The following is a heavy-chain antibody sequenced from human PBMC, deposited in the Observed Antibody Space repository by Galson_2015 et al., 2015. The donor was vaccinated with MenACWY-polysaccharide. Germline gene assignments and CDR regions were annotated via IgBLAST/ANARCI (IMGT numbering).Heavy chain of an antibody. CDR3: AKDRPLRRLTKYYYCMDG. Sequence: SLRLSCAASGFTFSNYFMHWVRQAPGKGLDWVAHISYDGFKTYYADSVKGRFTIARDDSKNTVYLQIHSLRGEDTAVYYCAKDRPLRRLTKYYYCMDGWGQGTTVIV. CDR2: ISYDGFKT. V-gene: IGHV3-30*18. CDR1: GFTFSNYF. D-gene: IGHD2-8*01. J-gene: IGHJ6*02.